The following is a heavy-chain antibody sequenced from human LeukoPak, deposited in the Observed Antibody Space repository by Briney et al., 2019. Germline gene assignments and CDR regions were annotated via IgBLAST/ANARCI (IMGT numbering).Heavy chain of an antibody. J-gene: IGHJ4*02. V-gene: IGHV3-30*03. CDR3: ASKGYYYYDSSGNFSN. D-gene: IGHD3-22*01. CDR2: ISYDGSNK. Sequence: GGSLRLSCAAPGFTFSSYWMSWVRQAPGKGLEWVAVISYDGSNKYYADSVKGRFTISRDNSKNTLYLQMNSLRAEDTAVYYCASKGYYYYDSSGNFSNWGQGTLVTVSS. CDR1: GFTFSSYW.